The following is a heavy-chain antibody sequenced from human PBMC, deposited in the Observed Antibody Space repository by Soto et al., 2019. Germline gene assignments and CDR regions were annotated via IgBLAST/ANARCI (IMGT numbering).Heavy chain of an antibody. D-gene: IGHD1-26*01. CDR3: ARDSQGGRAPGY. CDR2: IWYDGSNK. CDR1: GFTFSSYG. Sequence: GGSLRLSCAASGFTFSSYGMHWVRQAPGKGLEWVAVIWYDGSNKYYADSVKGRFTISRDNSKNTLYLQMNGLRAEDTAVYYCARDSQGGRAPGYWGQGTLVTVSS. V-gene: IGHV3-33*01. J-gene: IGHJ4*02.